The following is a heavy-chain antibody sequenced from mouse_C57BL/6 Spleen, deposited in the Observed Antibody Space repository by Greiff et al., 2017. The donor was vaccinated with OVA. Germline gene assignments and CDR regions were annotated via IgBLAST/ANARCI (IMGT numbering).Heavy chain of an antibody. CDR3: ARGIEQGRGFDY. CDR1: GYTFTSYW. CDR2: IDPSDSYT. J-gene: IGHJ2*01. V-gene: IGHV1-50*01. D-gene: IGHD4-1*01. Sequence: QVQLQQSGAELVKPGASVKLSCKASGYTFTSYWMQWVKQRPGQGLEWIGEIDPSDSYTNYNQKFKGKATLTVDTSSSTAYMQLSSLTSEDSAVYVCARGIEQGRGFDYWGKGTTLTVSS.